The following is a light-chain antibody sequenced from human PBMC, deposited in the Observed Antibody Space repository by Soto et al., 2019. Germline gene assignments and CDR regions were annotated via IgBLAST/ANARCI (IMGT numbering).Light chain of an antibody. CDR1: SSNIGAGYD. J-gene: IGLJ3*02. V-gene: IGLV1-40*01. CDR2: GNS. CDR3: QSYASSLSGSV. Sequence: LTQPPSVSGAPGQMVTISCTGSSSNIGAGYDVHWYQQLPGTAPKLLIYGNSNRPSGVPDRFSGSKSGTSASLAITGLQAEDEADYSCQSYASSLSGSVFGGGTKLTVL.